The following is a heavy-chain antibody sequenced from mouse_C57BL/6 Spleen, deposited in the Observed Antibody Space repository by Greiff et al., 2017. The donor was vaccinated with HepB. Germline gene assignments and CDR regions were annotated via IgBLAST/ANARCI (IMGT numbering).Heavy chain of an antibody. V-gene: IGHV1-72*01. CDR3: ARGLDYDGSSPAWFAY. D-gene: IGHD1-1*01. CDR2: IDPNSGGT. CDR1: GYTFTSYW. Sequence: QVQLQQSGAELVKPGASVKLSCKASGYTFTSYWMHWVTQRPGRGLAWIGRIDPNSGGTKYNEKFKSKATLTVDKPSSTAYMQRSSLTSEDSPVYYGARGLDYDGSSPAWFAYWGQGTLVTVAA. J-gene: IGHJ3*01.